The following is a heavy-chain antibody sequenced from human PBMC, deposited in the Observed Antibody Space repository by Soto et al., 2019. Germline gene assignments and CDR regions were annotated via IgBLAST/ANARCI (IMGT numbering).Heavy chain of an antibody. CDR2: IIPIFGTA. D-gene: IGHD2-2*02. J-gene: IGHJ6*02. Sequence: VASVKVSCKASGGTFSSYAISWVRQAPGQGLEWMGGIIPIFGTANYAQKFQGRVTITADESTSTAYMELSSLRSEDTAVYYCARLDTIVVVPAAIRPGYYYYGMDVWGQGXTVTVPS. V-gene: IGHV1-69*13. CDR3: ARLDTIVVVPAAIRPGYYYYGMDV. CDR1: GGTFSSYA.